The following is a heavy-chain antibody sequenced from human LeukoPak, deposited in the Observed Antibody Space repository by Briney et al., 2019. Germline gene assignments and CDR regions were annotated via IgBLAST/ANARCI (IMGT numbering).Heavy chain of an antibody. Sequence: GASVKVSCKASGYTFTSYDINWVRQATGQGLEWMGWMNPNSGNTGYAQKFQGSVTMTRNTSISTAYMELSSLRSEDTAVYYCARVGVRDDSFDYWGQGTLVTVSS. CDR1: GYTFTSYD. V-gene: IGHV1-8*01. J-gene: IGHJ4*02. CDR2: MNPNSGNT. CDR3: ARVGVRDDSFDY. D-gene: IGHD3-22*01.